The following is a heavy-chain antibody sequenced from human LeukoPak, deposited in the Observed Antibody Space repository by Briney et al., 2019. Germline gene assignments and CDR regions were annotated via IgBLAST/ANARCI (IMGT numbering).Heavy chain of an antibody. V-gene: IGHV3-23*01. CDR2: ISGGGAVT. Sequence: GVSLRLSCAASGFTFSSYAMSWVRQAPGKGLEWVSSISGGGAVTYYADSVKGRFTISRDNSKNTVYLQMNSLRAEDTAVYYCAKAPRPATIAIFDYWGQGTLVTVSS. CDR1: GFTFSSYA. J-gene: IGHJ4*02. CDR3: AKAPRPATIAIFDY. D-gene: IGHD2-21*01.